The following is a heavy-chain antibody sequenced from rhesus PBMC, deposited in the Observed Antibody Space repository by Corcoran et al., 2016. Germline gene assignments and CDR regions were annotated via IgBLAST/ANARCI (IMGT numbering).Heavy chain of an antibody. J-gene: IGHJ5-1*01. D-gene: IGHD3S6*01. CDR3: VRGTHYNRFDV. Sequence: QVLLQESGPGLVAPSDTLSLTCAVSGASISGHYWNWIRQSPGKGLEWIAYIGGNGGTPSYNPSLKGRFTISTNTSKNQFSLRLTSVTAADTAMYFCVRGTHYNRFDVWGAGLLVTVSS. V-gene: IGHV4-165*02. CDR2: IGGNGGTP. CDR1: GASISGHY.